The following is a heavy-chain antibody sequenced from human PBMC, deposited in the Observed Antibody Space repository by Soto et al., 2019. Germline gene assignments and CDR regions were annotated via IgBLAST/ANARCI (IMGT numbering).Heavy chain of an antibody. J-gene: IGHJ4*02. Sequence: EVQLVESGGGLVKSGGSLRLSCEASGFTFGSYSMNWVRQAPGKGLEWVSTITSVRSIYYADSVKGRFAISRDNAKSSLYLQMNNLRAEDTAVYYCARGGELLGSGIGRFDAWGQGTLVTVPS. CDR3: ARGGELLGSGIGRFDA. D-gene: IGHD3-10*01. CDR1: GFTFGSYS. CDR2: ITSVRSI. V-gene: IGHV3-21*02.